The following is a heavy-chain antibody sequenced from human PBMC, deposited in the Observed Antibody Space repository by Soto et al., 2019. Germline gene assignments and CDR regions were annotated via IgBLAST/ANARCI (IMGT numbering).Heavy chain of an antibody. Sequence: SETLSLTCTVSGGSISNYYWTWIRQPPGKGLEWIGYIYYSGSTNYNPSLKSRVTISVDTSKNQFSLKLSSVTAADTAVYYCARRYSSSLDVWGQGTTVTVSS. CDR3: ARRYSSSLDV. D-gene: IGHD6-13*01. V-gene: IGHV4-59*08. CDR2: IYYSGST. CDR1: GGSISNYY. J-gene: IGHJ6*02.